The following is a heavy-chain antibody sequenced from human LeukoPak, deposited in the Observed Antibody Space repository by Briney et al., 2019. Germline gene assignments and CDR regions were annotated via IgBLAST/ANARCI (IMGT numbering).Heavy chain of an antibody. CDR3: ARERYYDYVWGSYRLLDY. CDR1: GFTFSDYY. V-gene: IGHV3-11*04. D-gene: IGHD3-16*02. J-gene: IGHJ4*02. Sequence: GGSLRLSCAASGFTFSDYYMSWIRQAPGKGLEWVSYISSSGSTIYYADSVKGRFTISRDNAKNSLYLQMNSLRAEDTAVYYCARERYYDYVWGSYRLLDYWGQGTLVTVSS. CDR2: ISSSGSTI.